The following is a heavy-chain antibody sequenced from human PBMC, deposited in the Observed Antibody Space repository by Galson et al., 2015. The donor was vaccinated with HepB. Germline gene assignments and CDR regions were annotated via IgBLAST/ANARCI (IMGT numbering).Heavy chain of an antibody. J-gene: IGHJ5*02. CDR2: IYWDDDK. Sequence: PALVKPTQTLTLTCTFSGFSLSTSGVGVGWIRQPPGKALEWLALIYWDDDKRYSPSLKSRLTITKDTSKNQVVLTMTNVDPVDTATYYCAHRRDYGDWNWFDPWGQGTLVTVSS. V-gene: IGHV2-5*02. CDR1: GFSLSTSGVG. CDR3: AHRRDYGDWNWFDP. D-gene: IGHD4-17*01.